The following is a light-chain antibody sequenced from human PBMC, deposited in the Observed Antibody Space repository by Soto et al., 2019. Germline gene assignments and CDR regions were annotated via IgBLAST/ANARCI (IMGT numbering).Light chain of an antibody. J-gene: IGKJ4*01. CDR2: ATS. CDR3: QQANSFPHT. CDR1: QGINNW. Sequence: DIQMTQSPSSVSASTGDRVTITCRASQGINNWLAWYQQTPGKAPKLLIYATSTLQSGVPSRFSGSGSGTEFTLTISSLQPEDFATYYCQQANSFPHTVGGGTKVEIK. V-gene: IGKV1-12*01.